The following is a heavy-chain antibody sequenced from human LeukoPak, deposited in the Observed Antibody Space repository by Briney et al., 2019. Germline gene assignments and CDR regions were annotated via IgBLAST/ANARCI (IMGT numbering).Heavy chain of an antibody. V-gene: IGHV1-46*01. CDR1: GYTFTSYY. CDR3: ARGWGIAAAGTAGRSSWYFDL. Sequence: GASVKVSCKASGYTFTSYYMHWVRQAPGQGFEWMGIINPSGGSTSYAQKFQGGVTMTRDTSTSTVYMELSSLRSEDTAVYYCARGWGIAAAGTAGRSSWYFDLWGRGTLVTVSS. D-gene: IGHD6-13*01. J-gene: IGHJ2*01. CDR2: INPSGGST.